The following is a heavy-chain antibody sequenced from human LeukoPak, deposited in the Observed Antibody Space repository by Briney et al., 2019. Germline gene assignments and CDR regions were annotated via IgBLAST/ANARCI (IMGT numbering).Heavy chain of an antibody. D-gene: IGHD2/OR15-2a*01. CDR2: INHDGGLR. V-gene: IGHV3-74*01. CDR1: GFSLRSYG. J-gene: IGHJ4*02. Sequence: SGGSLRLSCAASGFSLRSYGMHWVRQSPGKGLLWVSHINHDGGLRDYADSVKGRFTISKDIAENTVYLQMDSLGAEDTAIYYCTRDVFSLGDSWGQGTLVTVSS. CDR3: TRDVFSLGDS.